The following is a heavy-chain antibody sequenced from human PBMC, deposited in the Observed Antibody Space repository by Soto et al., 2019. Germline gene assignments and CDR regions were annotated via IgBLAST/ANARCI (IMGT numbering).Heavy chain of an antibody. J-gene: IGHJ4*02. D-gene: IGHD2-21*01. CDR1: GYTFTSYY. V-gene: IGHV1-46*01. CDR2: INPSGGST. CDR3: ARPAYCGGDCSKWYYFDY. Sequence: ASVKVSCKASGYTFTSYYMHWVRQAPGQGLEWMGIINPSGGSTSYAQKFQGRVTMTRDTSTSTVYMELSSLRSEDTAVYYCARPAYCGGDCSKWYYFDYWGQGTLVTVSS.